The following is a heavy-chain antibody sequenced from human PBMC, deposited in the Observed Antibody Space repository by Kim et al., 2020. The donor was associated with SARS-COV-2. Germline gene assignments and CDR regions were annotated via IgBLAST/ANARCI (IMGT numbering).Heavy chain of an antibody. J-gene: IGHJ1*01. Sequence: SETLSLTCTVSGDSISRSSNYWGWIRQPPGKGLEWIGSINYSGNTYYNPSLKSRVTISVDTSKNQFSLKMRSVTAADTAVYYCARLFSENSAGEYCGQGT. V-gene: IGHV4-39*01. CDR2: INYSGNT. CDR1: GDSISRSSNY. CDR3: ARLFSENSAGEY. D-gene: IGHD4-17*01.